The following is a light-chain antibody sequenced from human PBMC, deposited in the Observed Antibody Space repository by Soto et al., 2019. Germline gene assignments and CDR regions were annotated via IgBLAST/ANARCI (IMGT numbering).Light chain of an antibody. J-gene: IGLJ1*01. CDR1: SSDVGGYNY. CDR2: DVT. CDR3: CSYAGSYFFV. Sequence: QSALTQPRSVSGSPGQSVTISCTGTSSDVGGYNYVSWYQQHPGKAPKLILYDVTKRPSGVPDRFSGSKSGNTASLTISGLQAEDEADYHCCSYAGSYFFVFGTETKVTVL. V-gene: IGLV2-11*01.